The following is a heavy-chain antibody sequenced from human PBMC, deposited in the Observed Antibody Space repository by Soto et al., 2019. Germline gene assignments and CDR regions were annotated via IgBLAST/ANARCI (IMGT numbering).Heavy chain of an antibody. CDR3: ARDHYDFWSGYYTPGLDY. Sequence: SETLSLTCTVSGGSISSYYWSWIRQPPGKGLEWIGYIYYSGSTNYNPSLKSRVTISVDTSKNQFSLKLSSVTAADTAVYYCARDHYDFWSGYYTPGLDYWGQGTLVTVSS. J-gene: IGHJ4*02. V-gene: IGHV4-59*01. D-gene: IGHD3-3*01. CDR1: GGSISSYY. CDR2: IYYSGST.